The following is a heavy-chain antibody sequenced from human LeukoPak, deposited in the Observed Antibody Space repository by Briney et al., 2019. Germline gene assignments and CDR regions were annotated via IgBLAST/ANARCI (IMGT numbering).Heavy chain of an antibody. Sequence: ASVKVSCKASGYTFTDYYVHWVRQAPGQGLEWMGWINPNSGGTNYAQKFQGTVTMTRDTSISTAYMELSRLRSDDTAVYYCARGSSSSLLAYYYYFMDVWGKGTTVTVSS. J-gene: IGHJ6*03. CDR1: GYTFTDYY. CDR2: INPNSGGT. CDR3: ARGSSSSLLAYYYYFMDV. V-gene: IGHV1-2*02. D-gene: IGHD6-6*01.